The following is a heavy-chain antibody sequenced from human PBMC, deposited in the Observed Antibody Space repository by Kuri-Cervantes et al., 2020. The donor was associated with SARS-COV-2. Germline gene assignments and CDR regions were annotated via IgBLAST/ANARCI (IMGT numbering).Heavy chain of an antibody. CDR1: GLTFSSYA. J-gene: IGHJ1*01. CDR3: AKDPHYDFWSGYYFQH. D-gene: IGHD3-3*01. Sequence: GGSLRLSCAASGLTFSSYAMSWVRQAPGKGLEWVSAISGSGGSTYYADSVKGRFTISRDNSKNTLYLQMNSLRAKDTAVYYCAKDPHYDFWSGYYFQHWGQGTLVTVSS. CDR2: ISGSGGST. V-gene: IGHV3-23*01.